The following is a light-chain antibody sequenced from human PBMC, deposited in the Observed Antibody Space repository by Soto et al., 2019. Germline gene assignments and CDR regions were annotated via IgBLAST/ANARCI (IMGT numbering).Light chain of an antibody. CDR1: QSVSSN. CDR2: GAS. CDR3: QQYDNLPLT. Sequence: ETVITPSPDTLSVSPAERASLPCRASQSVSSNLAWYQQKPGRAPRILIFGASSRAAGVPDRFSGSGSGTDFTLTINSLQSEDFAVYFCQQYDNLPLTFGPGTKVDI. V-gene: IGKV3-15*01. J-gene: IGKJ3*01.